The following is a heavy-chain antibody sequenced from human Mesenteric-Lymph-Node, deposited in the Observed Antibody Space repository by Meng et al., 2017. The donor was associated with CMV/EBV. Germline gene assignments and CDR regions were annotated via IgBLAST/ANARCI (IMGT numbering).Heavy chain of an antibody. CDR3: ARGGVRGLIMLSWFDP. V-gene: IGHV1-18*01. D-gene: IGHD3-10*01. J-gene: IGHJ5*02. CDR1: GYTFTNYG. CDR2: ISAYNGNT. Sequence: SGYTFTNYGISWVRQAPGQGLEWMGWISAYNGNTNCAQKHQGREAMTTDTSTSTAYMELRSLRSDDTAVYYCARGGVRGLIMLSWFDPWGQGTLVTVSS.